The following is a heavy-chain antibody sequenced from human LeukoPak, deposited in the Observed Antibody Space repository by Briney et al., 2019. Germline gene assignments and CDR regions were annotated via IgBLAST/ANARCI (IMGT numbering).Heavy chain of an antibody. J-gene: IGHJ4*02. V-gene: IGHV4-4*07. CDR2: IYTSGST. CDR1: GGSISSYY. D-gene: IGHD6-19*01. Sequence: SETLSLTCTVSGGSISSYYGSWIRQPAGKGLEWIGRIYTSGSTNYNPSLKSRVTMSVDTSKNQFSLKLSSVTAADTAVYYCASHPSSGRGSGWYYFDYWGQGTLVTVSS. CDR3: ASHPSSGRGSGWYYFDY.